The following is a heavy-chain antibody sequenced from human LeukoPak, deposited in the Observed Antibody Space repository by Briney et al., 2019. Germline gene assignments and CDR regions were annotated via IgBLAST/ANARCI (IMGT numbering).Heavy chain of an antibody. Sequence: PGGSLRLSCAASGFTFSSYSMNWVRQAPGKGLEWVSSISSSSSYIYYADSVKGRFTISRDNAKNSLYLQMNSLRAEDTAVYYCARVRPPSYTNGVCYNSDAFDIWGQGTMVTVSS. CDR3: ARVRPPSYTNGVCYNSDAFDI. D-gene: IGHD2-8*01. CDR2: ISSSSSYI. J-gene: IGHJ3*02. V-gene: IGHV3-21*01. CDR1: GFTFSSYS.